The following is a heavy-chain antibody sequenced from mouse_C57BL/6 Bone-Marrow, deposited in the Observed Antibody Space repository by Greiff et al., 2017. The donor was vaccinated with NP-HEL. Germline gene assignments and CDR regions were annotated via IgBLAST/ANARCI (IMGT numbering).Heavy chain of an antibody. D-gene: IGHD2-5*01. CDR2: IDPETGGP. CDR3: TYSNYDY. J-gene: IGHJ2*01. CDR1: GYTFTDYE. V-gene: IGHV1-15*01. Sequence: QVPLQQSGAELVRPGASVTLSCKASGYTFTDYEMHWVKQTPVPGLEWIGAIDPETGGPAYNQTFQGTAILTEDKSSSTAYMELRSLTSEYSAVYYCTYSNYDYWGQGTTLTVSS.